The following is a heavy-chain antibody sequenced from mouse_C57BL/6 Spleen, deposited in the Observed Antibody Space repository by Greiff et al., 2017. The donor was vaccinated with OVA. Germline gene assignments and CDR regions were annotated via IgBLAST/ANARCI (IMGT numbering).Heavy chain of an antibody. CDR3: ARTVVATGAMDD. J-gene: IGHJ4*01. D-gene: IGHD1-1*01. Sequence: EVQLQQSGAELVQPGASVTFSCTASGFNIKDYYMHWVRQRTEQGLEWIGRIDPEDGETKYAPKVQGKATITADTSSNTSYLQLSRLTAEDTAVYYCARTVVATGAMDDWGKGTSVTVSS. CDR1: GFNIKDYY. V-gene: IGHV14-2*01. CDR2: IDPEDGET.